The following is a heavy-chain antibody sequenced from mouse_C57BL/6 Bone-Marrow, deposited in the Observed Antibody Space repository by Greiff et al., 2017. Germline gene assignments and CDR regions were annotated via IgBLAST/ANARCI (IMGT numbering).Heavy chain of an antibody. V-gene: IGHV1-82*01. CDR2: IYPGDGDT. CDR3: ARWGITTVVALDY. D-gene: IGHD1-1*01. CDR1: GYAFSSSW. J-gene: IGHJ2*01. Sequence: VKLVESGPELVKPGASVKISCKASGYAFSSSWMNWVKQRPGKGLEWIGRIYPGDGDTNYNGKFKGKATLTADKSSSTAYMQLSSLTSEDSAVYFCARWGITTVVALDYWGQGTTLTVSS.